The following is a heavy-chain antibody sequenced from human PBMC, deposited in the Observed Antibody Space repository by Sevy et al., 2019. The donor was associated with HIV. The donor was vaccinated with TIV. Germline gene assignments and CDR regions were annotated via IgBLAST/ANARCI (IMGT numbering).Heavy chain of an antibody. Sequence: GESLKISCKGSGYGFTSYWIGWVRQMPGKGLEWMGSIYPGDSDTRYSPSFQGQVTISADKSISTAYLQWSSLKASDTAMYYCARLGNHYYDSSGYYPNWFDPWGQGTLVTVSS. CDR1: GYGFTSYW. CDR3: ARLGNHYYDSSGYYPNWFDP. D-gene: IGHD3-22*01. J-gene: IGHJ5*02. CDR2: IYPGDSDT. V-gene: IGHV5-51*01.